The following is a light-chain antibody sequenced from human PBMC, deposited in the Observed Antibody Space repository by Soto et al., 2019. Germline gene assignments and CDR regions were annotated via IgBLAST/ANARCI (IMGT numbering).Light chain of an antibody. CDR2: GAS. J-gene: IGKJ1*01. V-gene: IGKV3-15*01. CDR1: QSVSSN. Sequence: EIVITQSPATLSVSPGERATLSCRASQSVSSNLAWYQQKPGQAPRLLIYGASTRATDIPARFSGSGSGTEFTLTINSLQSEDFAVYYCQQYNNWPSWTFGQGTKVDIK. CDR3: QQYNNWPSWT.